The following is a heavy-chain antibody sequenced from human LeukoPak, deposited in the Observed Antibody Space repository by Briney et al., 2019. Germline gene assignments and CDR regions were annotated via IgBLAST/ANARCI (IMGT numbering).Heavy chain of an antibody. CDR1: DGSFSGYY. CDR3: ARRLLGYCSGGSCYSGYFQH. D-gene: IGHD2-15*01. J-gene: IGHJ1*01. CDR2: INHSGST. V-gene: IGHV4-34*01. Sequence: SETLSLTCAVYDGSFSGYYWSWIRQPPGKGLEWIGEINHSGSTNYNPSLKSRVTISVDTSKNLFSLKLSSVTAADTAVYYCARRLLGYCSGGSCYSGYFQHWGQGTLVTVSS.